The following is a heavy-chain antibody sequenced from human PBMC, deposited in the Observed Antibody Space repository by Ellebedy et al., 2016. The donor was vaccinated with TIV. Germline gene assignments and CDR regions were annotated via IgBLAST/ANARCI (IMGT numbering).Heavy chain of an antibody. J-gene: IGHJ4*02. CDR3: ARDGLDYAYFDY. V-gene: IGHV1-24*01. CDR1: GYTLTELS. Sequence: ASVKVSCKVSGYTLTELSMHWVRQAPGKGLEWMGGFDPEDGETIYAQKFQGRVTMTEDTSTDTAYMELSSLRSDDTAVYYCARDGLDYAYFDYWGQGALVTVSS. D-gene: IGHD4-17*01. CDR2: FDPEDGET.